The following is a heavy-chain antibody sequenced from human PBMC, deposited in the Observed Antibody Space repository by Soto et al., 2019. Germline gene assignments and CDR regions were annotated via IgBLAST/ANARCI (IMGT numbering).Heavy chain of an antibody. CDR3: ARADGSGSYPNWFDP. D-gene: IGHD3-10*01. J-gene: IGHJ5*02. Sequence: QVQLQESGPGLVKPSQTLSLTCTVSGGSISSGGYYWSWIRQHPGKGLEWIGYIYYSGSTYYNPSLTRRVTISVDTSKNQFCRKLSSVTAADTAVDYCARADGSGSYPNWFDPWGQGTLVTVSS. V-gene: IGHV4-31*03. CDR2: IYYSGST. CDR1: GGSISSGGYY.